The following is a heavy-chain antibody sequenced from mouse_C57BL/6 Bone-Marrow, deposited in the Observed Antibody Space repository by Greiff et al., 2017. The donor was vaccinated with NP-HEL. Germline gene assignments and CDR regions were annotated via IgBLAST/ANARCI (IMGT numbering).Heavy chain of an antibody. CDR2: IDPSDSET. V-gene: IGHV1-52*01. D-gene: IGHD2-4*01. Sequence: QVQLQQPGAELVRPGSSVKLSCKASGYTFTSYRMHWVKQRPIQGLEWIGNIDPSDSETHYNQKFKDKATLTVDKSSSTAYMQLSSLTSEDSAVYYCAREGDYDVGFAYWGQGTLVTVSA. CDR3: AREGDYDVGFAY. CDR1: GYTFTSYR. J-gene: IGHJ3*01.